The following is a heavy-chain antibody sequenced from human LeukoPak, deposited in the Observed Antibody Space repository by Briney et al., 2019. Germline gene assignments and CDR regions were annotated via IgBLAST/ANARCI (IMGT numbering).Heavy chain of an antibody. D-gene: IGHD2-21*02. V-gene: IGHV1-69*04. CDR2: IIPILGIA. J-gene: IGHJ4*02. CDR3: ARDPPYCGGDCYSSYEPDY. CDR1: GGTFSSDA. Sequence: SVKVSCKASGGTFSSDAISWVRQAPGQGLEWMGRIIPILGIANYAQKFQGRVTITADKSTSTAYMELSSLRSEDTAVYYCARDPPYCGGDCYSSYEPDYWGQGTLVTVSS.